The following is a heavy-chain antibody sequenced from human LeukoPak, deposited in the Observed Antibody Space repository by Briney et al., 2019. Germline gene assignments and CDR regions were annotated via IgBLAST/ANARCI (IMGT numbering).Heavy chain of an antibody. J-gene: IGHJ4*02. CDR1: GFNVSSNY. V-gene: IGHV3-66*01. D-gene: IGHD1-26*01. CDR3: AKYLSGELRRLDY. CDR2: IYSGGST. Sequence: PGGSLRLSCAASGFNVSSNYMSWVRQAPGKGLEWVSVIYSGGSTYYAASVKGRFTISRDNSKNTLYLQMNSLRAEDTAVYYCAKYLSGELRRLDYWGQGTLVTVSS.